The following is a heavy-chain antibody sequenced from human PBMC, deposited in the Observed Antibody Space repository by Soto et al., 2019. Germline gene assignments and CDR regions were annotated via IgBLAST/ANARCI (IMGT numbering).Heavy chain of an antibody. CDR3: ARDRLMATAGTARHYFGLDV. D-gene: IGHD5-18*01. CDR1: GGSIRSGGYY. Sequence: SETLSLTFTVSGGSIRSGGYYWSWVRQSPRRGLGWIGNIYYSGSTYYNPSLKSRLTISVDTSKHQFSLNLSSVTAADTAVYYCARDRLMATAGTARHYFGLDVWGQGTTVTVSS. J-gene: IGHJ6*02. V-gene: IGHV4-31*03. CDR2: IYYSGST.